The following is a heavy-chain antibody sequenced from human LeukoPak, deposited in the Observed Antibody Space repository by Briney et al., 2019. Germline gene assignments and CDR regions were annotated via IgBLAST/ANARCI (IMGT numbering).Heavy chain of an antibody. CDR3: ARDIVVVPAASGWFHP. D-gene: IGHD2-2*01. CDR2: IIPIFGTA. CDR1: GGTFSSYA. J-gene: IGHJ5*02. V-gene: IGHV1-69*05. Sequence: SVKVSCKASGGTFSSYAISWVRQAPGQGLEWMGGIIPIFGTANYAQKFQGRVTITTDESTSTAYMELSSLRSEDTAVYYCARDIVVVPAASGWFHPWGQGTLVTVSS.